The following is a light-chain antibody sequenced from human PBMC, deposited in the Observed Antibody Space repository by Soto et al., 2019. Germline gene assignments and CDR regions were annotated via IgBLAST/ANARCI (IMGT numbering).Light chain of an antibody. V-gene: IGKV3-15*01. Sequence: EIVMTQSPATLSVSPGERATLSCRASQSVSSNLAWYQQKPGQAPRLLIYGASTRATGIPARFSGSGSGTEFTLTISSLQXXXXAVYYCQQYNNWPPLYTFGQGTKXEX. J-gene: IGKJ2*01. CDR1: QSVSSN. CDR3: QQYNNWPPLYT. CDR2: GAS.